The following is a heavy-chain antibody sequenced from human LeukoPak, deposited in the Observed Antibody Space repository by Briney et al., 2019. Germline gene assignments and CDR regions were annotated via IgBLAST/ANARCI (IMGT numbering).Heavy chain of an antibody. CDR1: GYTFTSYD. Sequence: ASVKVSCTASGYTFTSYDINWVRQATGQGLEWMGWMNPNSGNTGYAQKFQGRVTMTRNTSISTAYMELSSLRSEDAAVYYCARGGSSGYYYGGDYWGQGTLVTVSS. CDR2: MNPNSGNT. J-gene: IGHJ4*02. V-gene: IGHV1-8*01. D-gene: IGHD3-22*01. CDR3: ARGGSSGYYYGGDY.